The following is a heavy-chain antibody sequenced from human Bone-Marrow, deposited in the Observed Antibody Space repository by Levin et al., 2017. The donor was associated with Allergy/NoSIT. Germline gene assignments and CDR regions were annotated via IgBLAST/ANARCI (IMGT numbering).Heavy chain of an antibody. CDR3: ARSVMAVAALDF. D-gene: IGHD6-19*01. Sequence: SETLSLTCTVSGGSISTNYWSWIRQSPGKGLEWIGYIYYGGSTNYNPSLKSRVSISVDTSRKQFSLNLKSVTAADTAVYFCARSVMAVAALDFWGRGTLVTVSS. V-gene: IGHV4-59*01. CDR2: IYYGGST. J-gene: IGHJ4*02. CDR1: GGSISTNY.